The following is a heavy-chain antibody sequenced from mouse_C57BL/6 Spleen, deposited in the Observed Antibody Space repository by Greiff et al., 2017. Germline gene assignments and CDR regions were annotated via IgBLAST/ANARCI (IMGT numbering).Heavy chain of an antibody. Sequence: EVKLMESGPGLVKPSRTVFLTCTVTGISITTGNYRWSWIRQFPGNKLEWIGYIYYSGTITYNPSLTSRTTITRDTPKNQFFLEMNSLTAEDTATYYCAREDWDEGFDYWGQGTTLTVSS. V-gene: IGHV3-5*01. CDR2: IYYSGTI. CDR3: AREDWDEGFDY. D-gene: IGHD4-1*01. J-gene: IGHJ2*01. CDR1: GISITTGNYR.